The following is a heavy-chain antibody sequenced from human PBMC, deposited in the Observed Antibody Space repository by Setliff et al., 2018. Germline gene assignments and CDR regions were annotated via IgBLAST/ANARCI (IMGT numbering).Heavy chain of an antibody. V-gene: IGHV4-61*09. CDR2: IYTSWST. CDR3: ARYPRRGNGWYPYYVDV. D-gene: IGHD6-19*01. Sequence: SETLSLTCTVSDDSISSRHYCWSWIRQPAGKGLEWLGQIYTSWSTNYNPSLKGRATLSIDASKRQFSLRLTSVTAADSAVYFCARYPRRGNGWYPYYVDVWGKGTTVTVSS. CDR1: DDSISSRHYC. J-gene: IGHJ6*03.